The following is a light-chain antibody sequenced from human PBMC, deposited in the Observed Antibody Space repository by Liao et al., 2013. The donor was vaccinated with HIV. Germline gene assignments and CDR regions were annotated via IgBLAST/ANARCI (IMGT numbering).Light chain of an antibody. CDR2: QDA. CDR1: KLGTKY. V-gene: IGLV3-1*01. Sequence: SYELSQPPSVSVAPGQTASITCSGEKLGTKYASWYQQKPGQSPRLVIYQDAIRPSGIPERFSGSNSGNTATLTISRVEAGDEADYYCQVWDSSSDHYVFGTGTKVTVL. J-gene: IGLJ1*01. CDR3: QVWDSSSDHYV.